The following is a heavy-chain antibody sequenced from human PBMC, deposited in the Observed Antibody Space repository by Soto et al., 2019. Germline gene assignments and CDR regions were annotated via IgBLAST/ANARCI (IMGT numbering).Heavy chain of an antibody. J-gene: IGHJ4*02. CDR3: ARFDSINYRYFEY. CDR1: GFTISNSY. D-gene: IGHD3-3*02. Sequence: EVLLVETGGGLVQPGGSLRLSCAASGFTISNSYLSWVRQAPGKGLEWVSVIYSGDSTYYADSVKGRFTISRDNSKNTLYLQMNSLRAEDTAVYFCARFDSINYRYFEYWGQGTLVTVSS. CDR2: IYSGDST. V-gene: IGHV3-53*02.